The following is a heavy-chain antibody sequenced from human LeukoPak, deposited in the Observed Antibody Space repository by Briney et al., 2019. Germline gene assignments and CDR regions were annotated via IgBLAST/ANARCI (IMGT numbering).Heavy chain of an antibody. J-gene: IGHJ6*02. Sequence: GASVKVSCKASGYTFTSYGISWVRQAPGQGLEWMGWISAYNGNTNYAQKLQGRVTMTTDTSTSTAYMELRSLGSDDTAVYYCARDLCSGGSCYYPGYYYYGMDVWDQGTTVTVSS. CDR3: ARDLCSGGSCYYPGYYYYGMDV. D-gene: IGHD2-15*01. CDR1: GYTFTSYG. CDR2: ISAYNGNT. V-gene: IGHV1-18*01.